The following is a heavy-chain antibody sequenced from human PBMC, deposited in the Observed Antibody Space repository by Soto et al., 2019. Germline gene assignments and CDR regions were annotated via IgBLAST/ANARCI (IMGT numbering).Heavy chain of an antibody. J-gene: IGHJ5*02. CDR3: ARDVSPVTMVRGVTRGRWFDP. CDR1: GFTFSSYS. V-gene: IGHV3-21*01. CDR2: ISSSSSYI. Sequence: GGSLRLSCAASGFTFSSYSMNWVRQAPGKGLEWVSSISSSSSYIYYADSVKGRFTISRDNAKNSLYLQMNSLRAEDTAVYYCARDVSPVTMVRGVTRGRWFDPWGQGTLVTVSS. D-gene: IGHD3-10*01.